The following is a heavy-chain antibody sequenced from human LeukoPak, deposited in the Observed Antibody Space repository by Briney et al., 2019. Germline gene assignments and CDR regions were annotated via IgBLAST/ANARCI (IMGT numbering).Heavy chain of an antibody. V-gene: IGHV1-24*01. CDR3: ATDLEGSGSSGRYYYYGMDV. CDR2: FDPEDCET. J-gene: IGHJ6*04. D-gene: IGHD3-10*01. Sequence: ASVKVSCKVSGYTLTELSMHWVRQAPGKGLEWMGGFDPEDCETIYAQKFQGRVTMTEDTSTDTAYMELSSLRSEDTAVCYCATDLEGSGSSGRYYYYGMDVWGKGTTVTVSS. CDR1: GYTLTELS.